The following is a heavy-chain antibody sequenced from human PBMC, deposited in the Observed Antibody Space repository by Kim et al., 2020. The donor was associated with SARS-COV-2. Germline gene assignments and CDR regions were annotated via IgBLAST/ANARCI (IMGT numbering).Heavy chain of an antibody. Sequence: NPSLQSRVTISLDTSENQFSLKLSSVTAADTAVYYCARLGYGSGTYHPDYWGQGALVTVSS. D-gene: IGHD3-10*01. V-gene: IGHV4-59*08. J-gene: IGHJ4*02. CDR3: ARLGYGSGTYHPDY.